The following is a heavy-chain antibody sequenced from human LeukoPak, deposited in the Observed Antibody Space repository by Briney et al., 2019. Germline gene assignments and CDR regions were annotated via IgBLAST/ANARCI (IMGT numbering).Heavy chain of an antibody. V-gene: IGHV3-9*01. J-gene: IGHJ4*02. Sequence: GGSLRLSCAASGFTFDDYAMHWDRQAPGKGLEWVSGISWNSGSIGYADSVKGRFTISRDNAKNSLYLQMNSLRAEDTAVYYCARDQEDGYNFFDYWGQGTLVTVSS. CDR3: ARDQEDGYNFFDY. CDR1: GFTFDDYA. CDR2: ISWNSGSI. D-gene: IGHD5-24*01.